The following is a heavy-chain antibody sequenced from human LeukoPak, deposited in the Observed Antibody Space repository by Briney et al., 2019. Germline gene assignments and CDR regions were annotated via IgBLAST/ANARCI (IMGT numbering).Heavy chain of an antibody. CDR2: IRSKIDGGAT. V-gene: IGHV3-15*01. D-gene: IGHD2-21*01. CDR3: YTSITDY. CDR1: GFTFSTYW. Sequence: GGSLRLSCAASGFTFSTYWMSWVRQAPGKGLEWVGRIRSKIDGGATDYAAPVKGRFTISRDDSKNTLYLQINSLKIEDTAMYYCYTSITDYWGQGTLVTVSS. J-gene: IGHJ4*02.